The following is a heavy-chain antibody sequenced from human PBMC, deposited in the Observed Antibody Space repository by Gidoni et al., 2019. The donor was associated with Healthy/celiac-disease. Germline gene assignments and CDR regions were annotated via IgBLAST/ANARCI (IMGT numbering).Heavy chain of an antibody. Sequence: QVQLVESGGGVVQPGRSLRLSCAASGFTFSSYAMHWVRQAPGKGLEWVAVISYDGSNKYYADSVKGRFTISRDNSKNTLYLQMNSLRAEDTAVYYCARAQGDPGDFDYWGQGTLVTVSS. J-gene: IGHJ4*02. D-gene: IGHD3-16*01. CDR1: GFTFSSYA. CDR2: ISYDGSNK. CDR3: ARAQGDPGDFDY. V-gene: IGHV3-30-3*01.